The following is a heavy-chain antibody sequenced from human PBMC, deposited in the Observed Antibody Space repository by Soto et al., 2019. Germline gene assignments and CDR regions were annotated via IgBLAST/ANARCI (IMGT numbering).Heavy chain of an antibody. CDR3: AKPGLVSLVVITKAGLD. V-gene: IGHV3-23*01. D-gene: IGHD3-22*01. CDR2: ISGSGGST. Sequence: GGSLRLSCAASGFTFSSYAMSWVRQAPGKGLEWVSAISGSGGSTYYADSVKGRFTISRDNSKNTLYLQMNSLRAEDTAVYYCAKPGLVSLVVITKAGLDWGQGTLVTVSS. CDR1: GFTFSSYA. J-gene: IGHJ4*02.